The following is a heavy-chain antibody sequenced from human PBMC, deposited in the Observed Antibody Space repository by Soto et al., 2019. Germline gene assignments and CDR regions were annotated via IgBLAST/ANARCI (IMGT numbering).Heavy chain of an antibody. CDR1: GYTFTSYD. J-gene: IGHJ3*02. CDR2: MNPNSGNT. D-gene: IGHD3-10*01. V-gene: IGHV1-8*01. CDR3: AGSIHYYDSGDDAFDI. Sequence: QVQLVQSGAEVKKPGASVKVSCKASGYTFTSYDINWVRQATGQGLEWMGWMNPNSGNTGYAQKFQGRVTINRNTSRSTAYMELSSLRSEATAVYYVAGSIHYYDSGDDAFDIWGQGTMVNVSS.